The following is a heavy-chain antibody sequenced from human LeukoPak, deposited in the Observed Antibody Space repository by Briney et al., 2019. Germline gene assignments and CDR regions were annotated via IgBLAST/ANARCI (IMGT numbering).Heavy chain of an antibody. CDR2: IYYSGST. D-gene: IGHD6-19*01. V-gene: IGHV4-59*01. CDR3: ARDGHSSGGASYYGMDV. Sequence: SETLSLTCTVSGGSISSYYWSWIRQPPGKGLEWIGYIYYSGSTSYNPSLKSRVTISVDTSKNQFSLKLSSVTAADTAVYYCARDGHSSGGASYYGMDVWGQGTTVTVSS. CDR1: GGSISSYY. J-gene: IGHJ6*02.